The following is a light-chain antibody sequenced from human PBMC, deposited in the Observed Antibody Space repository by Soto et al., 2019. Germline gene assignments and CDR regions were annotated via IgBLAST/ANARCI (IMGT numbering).Light chain of an antibody. V-gene: IGKV3-20*01. CDR1: QSVSSSY. CDR3: QQYGSSPPPPMYT. CDR2: GAS. Sequence: EIVLTQSPGTLSLSPGERATLSCRASQSVSSSYLAWYQQKPGQAPRLLIYGASSRATGIPDRFSGSGSGTDFTLTISRLEPEDFAVYYCQQYGSSPPPPMYTFGQGTKLEIK. J-gene: IGKJ2*01.